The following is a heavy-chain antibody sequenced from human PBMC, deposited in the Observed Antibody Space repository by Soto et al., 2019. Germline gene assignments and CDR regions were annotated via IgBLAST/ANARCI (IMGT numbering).Heavy chain of an antibody. J-gene: IGHJ6*02. Sequence: QVQLVQSGAEVKKPGASVKVSCKASGYTFTSYGISWVRQAPGQGLEWMGWISAYNGNTNYAQKLQGRVTMTTDTSTSTAYMELRSLRSDDTAVYYCARDRLYYYGSGRYGYYYYGMDVWGQGTTVTVSS. CDR1: GYTFTSYG. V-gene: IGHV1-18*01. D-gene: IGHD3-10*01. CDR3: ARDRLYYYGSGRYGYYYYGMDV. CDR2: ISAYNGNT.